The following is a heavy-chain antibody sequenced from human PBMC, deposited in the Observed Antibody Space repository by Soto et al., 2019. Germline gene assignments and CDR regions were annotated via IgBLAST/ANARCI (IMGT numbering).Heavy chain of an antibody. J-gene: IGHJ4*02. CDR3: VLWPPYYFDY. D-gene: IGHD3-10*01. Sequence: GSLRLSCAASGFTFSSYAMSWVRQAPGKGLEWVSAISGSGDITYYADSVKGRFTISRDNSKNTLYLQMNSLRAEDTAVYYCVLWPPYYFDYWGQGTLVTVSS. V-gene: IGHV3-23*01. CDR1: GFTFSSYA. CDR2: ISGSGDIT.